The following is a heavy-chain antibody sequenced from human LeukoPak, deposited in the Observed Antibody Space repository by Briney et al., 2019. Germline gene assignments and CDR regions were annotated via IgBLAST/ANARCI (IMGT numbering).Heavy chain of an antibody. CDR1: GFTFSSYG. Sequence: PGGSLRLSCAASGFTFSSYGMHWVRQAPGKGLEWVAVISYDGSNKYYADSVKGRFTISRDNSKNTLYLQMNSLSGEDTALYYCVRDGGGMYCSGGSCYEYWGQGTLVTVSS. J-gene: IGHJ4*02. CDR3: VRDGGGMYCSGGSCYEY. V-gene: IGHV3-30*03. CDR2: ISYDGSNK. D-gene: IGHD2-15*01.